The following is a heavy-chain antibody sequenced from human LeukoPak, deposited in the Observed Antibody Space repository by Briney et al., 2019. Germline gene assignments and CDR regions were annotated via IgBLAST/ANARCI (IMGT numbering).Heavy chain of an antibody. V-gene: IGHV4-39*01. J-gene: IGHJ1*01. D-gene: IGHD2-2*01. CDR2: IYYSGST. CDR1: GGSITSTLYY. Sequence: SETLSLTCTVSGGSITSTLYYWGWFGQSSGKGLEWIGSIYYSGSTYYNPSLKSRVTISVDTSKNQFSLRLTSVTAADTAVYFCAGQPENTRGFYWGQGTLVTVSS. CDR3: AGQPENTRGFY.